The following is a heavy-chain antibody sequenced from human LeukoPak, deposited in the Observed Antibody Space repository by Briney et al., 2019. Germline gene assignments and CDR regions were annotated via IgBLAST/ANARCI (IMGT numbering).Heavy chain of an antibody. V-gene: IGHV2-5*02. CDR2: IYWDDDK. CDR1: GFSLSTSPLG. D-gene: IGHD3-22*01. J-gene: IGHJ3*02. CDR3: AHSGAYDSRVGAFDI. Sequence: ESGHTLVKPTQTLTLTCTFSGFSLSTSPLGVGWIRQPPGKALEWLALIYWDDDKRYRPSLNSRLTITKDTSKKQVVLTMTDMDPVDTATYYCAHSGAYDSRVGAFDIWGQGTMVTVSS.